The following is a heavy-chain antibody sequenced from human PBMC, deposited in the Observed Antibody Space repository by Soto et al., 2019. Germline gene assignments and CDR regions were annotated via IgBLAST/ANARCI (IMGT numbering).Heavy chain of an antibody. CDR2: ISGYSGNT. CDR1: GYTFSSYG. V-gene: IGHV1-18*01. D-gene: IGHD2-2*01. CDR3: ATGRVVPAARGLLWFDP. J-gene: IGHJ5*02. Sequence: ASVKVSCKAYGYTFSSYGLSWVRQAPGQGLEWMGWISGYSGNTVYTQRFKGRLTMATDTSTDTAYMELSSLRSDDTAVYYCATGRVVPAARGLLWFDPWGQGTLVTVSS.